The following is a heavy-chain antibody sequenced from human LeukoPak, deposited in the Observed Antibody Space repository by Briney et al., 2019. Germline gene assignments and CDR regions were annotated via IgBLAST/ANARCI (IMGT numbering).Heavy chain of an antibody. J-gene: IGHJ4*02. CDR3: ARWAVTYYFDY. CDR2: IYTSGST. D-gene: IGHD4-11*01. CDR1: GGSISSGSYY. V-gene: IGHV4-61*02. Sequence: SQTLSLTCTASGGSISSGSYYRSWIRQPAGKGLEWIGRIYTSGSTNYNPSLKSRVTIPVDTSNSQFSLKLSSVTAADTAVYYCARWAVTYYFDYWGQGTLVTVSS.